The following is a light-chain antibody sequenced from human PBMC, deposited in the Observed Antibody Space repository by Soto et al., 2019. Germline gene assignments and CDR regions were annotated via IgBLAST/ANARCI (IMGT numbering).Light chain of an antibody. CDR1: SSDVGGYNY. Sequence: QSALTQPASVSGSPGQSITISCTGTSSDVGGYNYVSWYQQHAGKAPKLMIYDVSNRPSGVSNRFSGSKSGNMASLTISGLQAEDEADYYCSSYTSSSTLVFGGGTKVTVL. V-gene: IGLV2-14*01. CDR2: DVS. J-gene: IGLJ2*01. CDR3: SSYTSSSTLV.